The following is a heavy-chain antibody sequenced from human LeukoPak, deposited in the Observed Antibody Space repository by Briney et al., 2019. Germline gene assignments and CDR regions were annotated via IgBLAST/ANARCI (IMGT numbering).Heavy chain of an antibody. D-gene: IGHD1-1*01. CDR2: ICASGRCT. V-gene: IGHV3-23*01. Sequence: GGSLRLSCAASGFSFVNNAMGWVRQAPGTGLEWVSGICASGRCTFYAAPVRGRFTVSRDNFKNSLYLQMNNLRAEDTAVYYCAKYINVPGTQLLGDYWGQGALVTVSS. CDR3: AKYINVPGTQLLGDY. CDR1: GFSFVNNA. J-gene: IGHJ4*02.